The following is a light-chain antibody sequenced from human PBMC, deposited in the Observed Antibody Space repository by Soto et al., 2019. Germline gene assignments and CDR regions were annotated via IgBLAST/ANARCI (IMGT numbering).Light chain of an antibody. V-gene: IGKV3-15*01. CDR3: QQYSQWPLT. CDR1: QSVTSN. J-gene: IGKJ4*01. Sequence: EIVMTQSPATLSVSPGERATLSCRASQSVTSNLAWYQQKPGQAPRLLMYGVSTRATGIPARFGGSGSATEVTLTISSLQSEDFAVYYCQQYSQWPLTFGGGTKVEIK. CDR2: GVS.